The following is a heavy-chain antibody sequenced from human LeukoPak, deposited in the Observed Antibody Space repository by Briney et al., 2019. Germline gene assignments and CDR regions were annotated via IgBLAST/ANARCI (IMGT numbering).Heavy chain of an antibody. CDR1: GYTFTGYY. CDR2: INPSGGST. Sequence: ASVKVSCKASGYTFTGYYIHWVRQAPGQGLEWMGIINPSGGSTSYAQKFQGRVTMTRDTSTSTVYMELSSLRSEDTAVYYCARGSPPGVTCPDYFDYWGQGTLVTVSS. D-gene: IGHD5-18*01. CDR3: ARGSPPGVTCPDYFDY. V-gene: IGHV1-46*01. J-gene: IGHJ4*02.